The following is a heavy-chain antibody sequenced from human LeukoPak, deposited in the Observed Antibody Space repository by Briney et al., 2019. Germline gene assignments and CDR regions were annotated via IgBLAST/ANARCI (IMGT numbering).Heavy chain of an antibody. CDR1: GGTFSSYA. D-gene: IGHD1-26*01. V-gene: IGHV1-69*13. J-gene: IGHJ3*02. CDR3: AREKSYSGSYFAVPFDI. CDR2: IIPIFGTA. Sequence: ASVKVSCKASGGTFSSYAISWVRQAPGQGLEWMGGIIPIFGTANYAQKFQGRVTITADESTSTAYMELSSLRSEDTAVYCCAREKSYSGSYFAVPFDIWGQGTMVTVSS.